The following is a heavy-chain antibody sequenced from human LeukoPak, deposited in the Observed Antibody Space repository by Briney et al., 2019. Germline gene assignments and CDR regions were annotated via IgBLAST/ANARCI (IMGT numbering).Heavy chain of an antibody. CDR1: GFTFSTYW. J-gene: IGHJ4*02. CDR3: AKNGPGIDYFDY. V-gene: IGHV3-74*01. CDR2: INSEGSDT. D-gene: IGHD3-10*01. Sequence: PGGSLRLSCAASGFTFSTYWMTWVRQAPGKGLVWIARINSEGSDTTYADSVKGRFTISRDNTKNTLYLQMNSLRAEDTAVYYCAKNGPGIDYFDYWGQGTLVTVSS.